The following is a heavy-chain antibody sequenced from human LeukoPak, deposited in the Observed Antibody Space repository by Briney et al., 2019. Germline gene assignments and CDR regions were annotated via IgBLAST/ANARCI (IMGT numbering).Heavy chain of an antibody. D-gene: IGHD2-21*02. J-gene: IGHJ4*02. CDR2: IKSKTDGGTT. CDR3: TTSPYCGGDCYS. CDR1: GFTFSNAW. V-gene: IGHV3-15*01. Sequence: GGSLRLSCAASGFTFSNAWMGWVRQAPGKGLEWVGRIKSKTDGGTTDYAAPVKGRFTISRDDSKNTLYLQMNSLKTEDTAVYYCTTSPYCGGDCYSWGQGTLVTVSS.